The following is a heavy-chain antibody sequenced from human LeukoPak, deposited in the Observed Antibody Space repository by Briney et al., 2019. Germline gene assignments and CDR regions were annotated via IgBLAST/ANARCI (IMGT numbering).Heavy chain of an antibody. CDR1: GGSFSGYY. D-gene: IGHD3-3*01. J-gene: IGHJ4*02. CDR3: ARVGYDFWSGYYSDY. CDR2: INHRGSN. Sequence: SETLSLTCAVYGGSFSGYYWSWIGQPPGKGLEWIGEINHRGSNNYNPSLKSRVIISVDTSKNQFSLKLSSVTAADTAVYYCARVGYDFWSGYYSDYWGQGTLVTVSS. V-gene: IGHV4-34*01.